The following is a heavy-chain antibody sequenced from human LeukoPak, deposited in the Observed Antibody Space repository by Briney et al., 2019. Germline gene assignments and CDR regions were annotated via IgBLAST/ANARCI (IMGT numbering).Heavy chain of an antibody. CDR1: GFTFSSYA. V-gene: IGHV3-23*01. D-gene: IGHD6-19*01. CDR2: ISGSGGST. Sequence: SGGSLRLSCAASGFTFSSYAMSWVRQAPGKGLEWVSAISGSGGSTYYADSVKGRFTISRDNSKNTLYLQMNSLRAEDTAVYYCAKFPRSGWKINWFDPWGQGTLVTVSS. CDR3: AKFPRSGWKINWFDP. J-gene: IGHJ5*02.